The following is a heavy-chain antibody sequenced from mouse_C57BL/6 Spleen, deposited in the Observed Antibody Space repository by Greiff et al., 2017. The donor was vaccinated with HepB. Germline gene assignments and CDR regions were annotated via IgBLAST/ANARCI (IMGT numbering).Heavy chain of an antibody. J-gene: IGHJ3*01. CDR1: GFTFSNYW. Sequence: EVRLVESGGGLVQPGGSMKLSCGASGFTFSNYWMNWVRQSPEKGLEWVAQIRLKSDNYATHYAESVKGRFTISRDDSKSSVYLQINNLRVEDTGIYYCTGGWYDYSAWFAYWGQGTLVTVSA. V-gene: IGHV6-3*01. CDR2: IRLKSDNYAT. D-gene: IGHD2-4*01. CDR3: TGGWYDYSAWFAY.